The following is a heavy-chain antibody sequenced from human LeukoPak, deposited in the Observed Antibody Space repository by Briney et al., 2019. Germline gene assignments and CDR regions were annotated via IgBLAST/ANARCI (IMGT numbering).Heavy chain of an antibody. CDR2: ISSDGAYI. CDR1: GFTFSACS. J-gene: IGHJ3*01. CDR3: VKDIQLST. V-gene: IGHV3-21*04. Sequence: GGSLRLSCAASGFTFSACSMNWVRQAPGKGLEWLSVISSDGAYIYYADSVKGRFTVSRDNAKNSLSLHMNSLRVEDTAIYYCVKDIQLSTWGLGTMVTVSS. D-gene: IGHD5-24*01.